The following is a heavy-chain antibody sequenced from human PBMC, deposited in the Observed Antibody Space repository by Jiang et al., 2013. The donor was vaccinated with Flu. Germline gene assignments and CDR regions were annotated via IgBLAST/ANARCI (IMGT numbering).Heavy chain of an antibody. D-gene: IGHD4-17*01. V-gene: IGHV4-4*09. CDR2: IYTSGST. J-gene: IGHJ4*02. CDR1: GGSISSYY. CDR3: ASRGVYYGDYYFDY. Sequence: GSGLVKPSETLSLTCTVSGGSISSYYWSWIRQPPGKGLEWIGYIYTSGSTNYNPSLKSRVTISVDTSKNQFSLKLSSVTAADTAVYYCASRGVYYGDYYFDYWGQGTLVTVSS.